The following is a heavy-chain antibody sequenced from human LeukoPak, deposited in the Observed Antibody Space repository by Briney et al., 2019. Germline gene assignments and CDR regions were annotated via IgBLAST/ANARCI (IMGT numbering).Heavy chain of an antibody. V-gene: IGHV3-48*03. CDR2: ISNNGDIR. D-gene: IGHD1-26*01. J-gene: IGHJ4*02. Sequence: GGSLRLSCVVSGFSFSDYEMAWVRQAPGMGLEWISYISNNGDIRRYADAVKGRFAISRDNAKNSVSLQMNSLRADDTGLYFCAGGPQYSGSYGDWGQGTLVTVSS. CDR1: GFSFSDYE. CDR3: AGGPQYSGSYGD.